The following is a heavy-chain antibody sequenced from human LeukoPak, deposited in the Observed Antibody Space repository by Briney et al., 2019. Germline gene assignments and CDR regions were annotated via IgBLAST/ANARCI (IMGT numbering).Heavy chain of an antibody. J-gene: IGHJ6*03. CDR2: ISSSGSTI. D-gene: IGHD1-14*01. CDR1: GFTFSSYG. CDR3: ARVGPWVNPDYYYYYMDV. V-gene: IGHV3-48*01. Sequence: GGSLRLSCAASGFTFSSYGMSWVRQAPGKGLEWVSYISSSGSTIYYADPVKGRFTISRDNAKNSLYLQMNSLRAEDTAVYYCARVGPWVNPDYYYYYMDVWGKGTTVTVSS.